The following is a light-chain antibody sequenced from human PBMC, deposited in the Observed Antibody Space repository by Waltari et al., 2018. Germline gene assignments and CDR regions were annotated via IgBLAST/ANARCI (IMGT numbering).Light chain of an antibody. CDR2: EAS. CDR1: QDISHY. CDR3: QKYTSAPRT. J-gene: IGKJ3*01. Sequence: DIQMTQSTSSLSAFVGDRVTITCRASQDISHYLAWYQQRPGQVPRLLIYEASTLQSGVPSRFSGSGSGTDFTLTISSLQPEDVATYYCQKYTSAPRTFGPGTKIEIK. V-gene: IGKV1-27*01.